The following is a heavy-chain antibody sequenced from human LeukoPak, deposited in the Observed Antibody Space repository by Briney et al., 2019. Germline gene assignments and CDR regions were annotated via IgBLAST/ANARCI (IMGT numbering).Heavy chain of an antibody. Sequence: GRSLRLSCAASGFTFSSYAMHWVRQAPGKGLEWVAVISYDGSNKYYADSVKGRFTISRDNSKNTLYLQKNSLRAEDTAVYYCAREYYDFWSGYYQTFDYWGQGTLVTVSS. CDR1: GFTFSSYA. V-gene: IGHV3-30*01. J-gene: IGHJ4*02. CDR2: ISYDGSNK. CDR3: AREYYDFWSGYYQTFDY. D-gene: IGHD3-3*01.